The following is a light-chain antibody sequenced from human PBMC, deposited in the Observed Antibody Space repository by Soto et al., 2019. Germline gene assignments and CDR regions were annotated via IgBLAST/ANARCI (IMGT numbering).Light chain of an antibody. V-gene: IGLV2-14*01. CDR2: EVS. Sequence: QSALTQPVSVSGSPGQSITISCTGTSSDVGGYKYVSWYQQHPGKAPKVMIYEVSNRPSGVSNRFSGSKSGNTASLTISGLQAEDEADYYCSSYTSSSTVVFGGGTKVTVL. CDR3: SSYTSSSTVV. J-gene: IGLJ2*01. CDR1: SSDVGGYKY.